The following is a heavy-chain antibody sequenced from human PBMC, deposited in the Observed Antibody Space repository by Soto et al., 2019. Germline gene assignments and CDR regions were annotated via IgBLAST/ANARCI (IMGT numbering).Heavy chain of an antibody. CDR1: GFTFSSYS. CDR2: ISSSSSTI. CDR3: ARDKLGYYDSSGYYPSHAFDY. J-gene: IGHJ4*02. Sequence: VSLRLSCAASGFTFSSYSMNWVRQAPGKGLEWVSYISSSSSTIYYADSVKGRFTISRDNAKNSLYLQMNSLRDEDTAVYYCARDKLGYYDSSGYYPSHAFDYWGQGTLVTVSS. V-gene: IGHV3-48*02. D-gene: IGHD3-22*01.